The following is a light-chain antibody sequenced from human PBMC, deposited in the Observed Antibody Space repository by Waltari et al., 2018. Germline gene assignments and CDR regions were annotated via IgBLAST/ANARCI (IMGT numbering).Light chain of an antibody. Sequence: EVLMTQSPATLSVSPGERATLSCRASQNVKSKVAWYQQKPGQAPRLLIYGASSRATVTPARFSGSGSGTEFNLTISSLQAEDVAIYFCQQYYNSPPTFGQGTKVQIK. CDR1: QNVKSK. CDR3: QQYYNSPPT. J-gene: IGKJ1*01. CDR2: GAS. V-gene: IGKV3-15*01.